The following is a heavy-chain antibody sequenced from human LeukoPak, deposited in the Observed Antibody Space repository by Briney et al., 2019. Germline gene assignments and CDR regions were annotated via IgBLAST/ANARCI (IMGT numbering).Heavy chain of an antibody. CDR2: IHHSGTT. D-gene: IGHD3-9*01. J-gene: IGHJ5*02. CDR3: ARLPTGFPNWFDL. Sequence: SETLSLTCTVSGGSITSSSGYNWGWIRPSPGKGLEWIGTIHHSGTTYYSLSLRSRLTISVDSSKNRFSLRLSSVTAADTAVYFCARLPTGFPNWFDLWGRGTLVTVSS. V-gene: IGHV4-39*01. CDR1: GGSITSSSGYN.